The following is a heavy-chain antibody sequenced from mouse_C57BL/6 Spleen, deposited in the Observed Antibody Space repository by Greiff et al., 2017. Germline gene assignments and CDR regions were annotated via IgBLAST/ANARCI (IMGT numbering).Heavy chain of an antibody. CDR1: GYAFSSYW. CDR2: IYPGDGDT. J-gene: IGHJ3*01. CDR3: ARTRADDYTLFAY. V-gene: IGHV1-80*01. D-gene: IGHD2-4*01. Sequence: QVQLQQSGAELVKPGASVKISCKASGYAFSSYWMNWVKQRPGKGLEWIGQIYPGDGDTNYDAKFKGKATMTADKSSSTAYMQLSSLTSEDSAVYFWARTRADDYTLFAYWGQGTLVTVSA.